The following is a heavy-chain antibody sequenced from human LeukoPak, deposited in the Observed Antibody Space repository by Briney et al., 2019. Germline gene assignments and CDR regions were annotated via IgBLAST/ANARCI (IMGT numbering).Heavy chain of an antibody. J-gene: IGHJ3*02. D-gene: IGHD1-26*01. CDR1: GFTSSSYS. CDR3: ARAVVGATYDAFDI. CDR2: ISSGSGYI. Sequence: TGGSLRLSCAASGFTSSSYSMHWVRQAPGKGLEWVSSISSGSGYIYYADSVKGRFTISRDNAKNSLYLQMNSLRAEDTAVYYCARAVVGATYDAFDIWGQGTMVTVSS. V-gene: IGHV3-21*01.